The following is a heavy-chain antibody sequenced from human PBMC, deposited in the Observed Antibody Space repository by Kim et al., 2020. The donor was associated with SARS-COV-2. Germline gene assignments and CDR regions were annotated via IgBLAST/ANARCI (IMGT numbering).Heavy chain of an antibody. CDR2: IKSKTDGWTT. CDR1: GFTFSNAW. CDR3: TTLKWELTTY. D-gene: IGHD1-26*01. J-gene: IGHJ4*02. V-gene: IGHV3-15*01. Sequence: GGSLRLSCAASGFTFSNAWMSWVRQAPGKGLEWVGRIKSKTDGWTTDYAAPVKGRFTISRDDSKNTLYLQMNSLKTEDTAVYYCTTLKWELTTYWGQGTLVTVSS.